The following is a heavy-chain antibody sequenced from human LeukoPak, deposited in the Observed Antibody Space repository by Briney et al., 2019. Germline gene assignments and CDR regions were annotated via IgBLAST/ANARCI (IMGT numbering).Heavy chain of an antibody. Sequence: GGSLRLSCAASGFTVSSNYMNWVRQAPGKGLEWVSVIYSGGNTYYADSVKGRFTISRDNSKNTLYLQMNSLTAEDTAVYCCARDGAAAAFGGWFDPWGQGTLVAVSS. CDR1: GFTVSSNY. J-gene: IGHJ5*02. D-gene: IGHD6-13*01. CDR3: ARDGAAAAFGGWFDP. CDR2: IYSGGNT. V-gene: IGHV3-53*01.